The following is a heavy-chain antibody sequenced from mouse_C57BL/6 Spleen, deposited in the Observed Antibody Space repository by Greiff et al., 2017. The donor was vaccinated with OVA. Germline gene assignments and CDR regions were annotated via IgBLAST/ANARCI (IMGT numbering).Heavy chain of an antibody. CDR3: ARGPSLDY. J-gene: IGHJ2*01. CDR1: GFTFSSYA. Sequence: EVHLVESGGGLVKPGGSLKLSCAGSGFTFSSYAMSWVRQTPEKRLEWVATISDGGSYTYYPDNVKGRFTISRDNAKNNLYLQMSHLKSEDTAMYYCARGPSLDYWGQGTTLTVSS. CDR2: ISDGGSYT. V-gene: IGHV5-4*01.